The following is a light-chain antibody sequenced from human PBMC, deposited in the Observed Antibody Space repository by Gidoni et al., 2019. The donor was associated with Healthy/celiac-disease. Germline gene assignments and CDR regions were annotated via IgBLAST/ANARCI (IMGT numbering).Light chain of an antibody. CDR2: SNN. J-gene: IGLJ2*01. CDR3: AAWDDSLNGPV. CDR1: SSNIGSNT. V-gene: IGLV1-44*01. Sequence: QSVLTQPPSASGTPGPGVTTSCSGSSSNIGSNTVNWYQQLPGTAPKLLIYSNNQRPSGVPDRFSGSKSGTSASLAISGLQSEDEADYYCAAWDDSLNGPVFGGGTKLTVL.